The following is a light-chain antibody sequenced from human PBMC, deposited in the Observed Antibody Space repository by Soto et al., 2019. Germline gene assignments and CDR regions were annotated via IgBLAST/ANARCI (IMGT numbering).Light chain of an antibody. CDR2: EVS. J-gene: IGLJ3*02. Sequence: QSVLTQPASVSGSPGQSITISCIGTNSDVGAYKYVSWYQQQPDKAPKLIIFEVSNRPSGVSDRFSGSKSGNTASLTISGVQTEDEATYFCSSYTSSDTLVFGGGTKVTVL. CDR3: SSYTSSDTLV. CDR1: NSDVGAYKY. V-gene: IGLV2-14*01.